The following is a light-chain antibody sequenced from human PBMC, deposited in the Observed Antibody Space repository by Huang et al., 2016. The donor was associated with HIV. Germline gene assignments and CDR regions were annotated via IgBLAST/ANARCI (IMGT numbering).Light chain of an antibody. Sequence: EIVMTQSPATLSVSPGERATLSCRDSQSVSSNLAWYQQKPGQAPRLLSYAASTRATGIPARFSGSGSGTEFTLTISSLQSEDFAVYYCQQYNNWPRTFGQGTKVEIK. CDR3: QQYNNWPRT. CDR1: QSVSSN. CDR2: AAS. J-gene: IGKJ1*01. V-gene: IGKV3-15*01.